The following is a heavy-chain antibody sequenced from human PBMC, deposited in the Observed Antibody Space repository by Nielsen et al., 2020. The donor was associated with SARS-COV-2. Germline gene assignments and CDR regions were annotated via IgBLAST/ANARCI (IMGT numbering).Heavy chain of an antibody. CDR1: GGSISSYY. V-gene: IGHV4-59*01. Sequence: SETLSLTCTVSGGSISSYYWSSIRQPPGKGLEWIGYIYYSGSTNYNPSLKSRVTISVDTSKNQFSLKLSSVTAADTAVYYCARVMVRGVINVDAFDIWGQGTMVTVSS. CDR2: IYYSGST. D-gene: IGHD3-10*01. CDR3: ARVMVRGVINVDAFDI. J-gene: IGHJ3*02.